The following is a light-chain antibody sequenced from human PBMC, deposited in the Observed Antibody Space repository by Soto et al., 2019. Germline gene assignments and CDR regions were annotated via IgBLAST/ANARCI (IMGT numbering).Light chain of an antibody. CDR1: QSVSGD. J-gene: IGKJ5*01. V-gene: IGKV3-15*01. CDR2: GPS. CDR3: QQYKSWPIT. Sequence: EIVMMQSPATLSVSPGERATLSYRASQSVSGDLAWYQQKPGQAPRLLIYGPSTRATGIPARFSGSGSGTEFTLTISGLQSEDFAIYFCQQYKSWPITFGQGTRLEIK.